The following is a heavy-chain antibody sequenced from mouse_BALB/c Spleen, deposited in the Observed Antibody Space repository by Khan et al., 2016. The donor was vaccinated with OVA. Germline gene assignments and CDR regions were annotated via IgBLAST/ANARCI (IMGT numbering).Heavy chain of an antibody. D-gene: IGHD2-10*01. CDR2: INTYTGEP. CDR1: GYSFTNYG. J-gene: IGHJ4*01. CDR3: ARPPYFSYTLDY. Sequence: QIQLVQSGPELKKPGETVKISCKASGYSFTNYGINWVKQSPGKALKWMGWINTYTGEPTCADDFKGRFAFSLETSANTAYLQINILKNEDTATYFCARPPYFSYTLDYWGQGTSVTVSS. V-gene: IGHV9-3-1*01.